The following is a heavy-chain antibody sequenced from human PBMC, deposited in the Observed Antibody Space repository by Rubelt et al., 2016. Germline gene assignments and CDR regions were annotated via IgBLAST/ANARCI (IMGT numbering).Heavy chain of an antibody. J-gene: IGHJ4*02. CDR3: ARVYSSSSFDY. V-gene: IGHV3-74*01. CDR1: GFTLSSYW. D-gene: IGHD6-6*01. CDR2: INTDGSTT. Sequence: EVQLVESGGGLVQPGGSLRLSCAASGFTLSSYWMHWVRQAPGKGLVWVSRINTDGSTTSYADPVKGRFAISRDNTKNTLYLQMNSLRAEDTAVYYCARVYSSSSFDYWGQGTLVPVSS.